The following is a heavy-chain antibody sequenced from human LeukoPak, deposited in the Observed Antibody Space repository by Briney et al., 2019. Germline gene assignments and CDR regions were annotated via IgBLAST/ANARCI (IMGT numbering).Heavy chain of an antibody. V-gene: IGHV3-23*01. CDR3: AKGSSGYIYGDY. Sequence: GGSLRLSCVASGFTFINYAMSWVRQAPGMGLEWVSVISGGSDGTYYADSVKGRFTISRDNSKNTLYLQMNSLRAEDTGIYYCAKGSSGYIYGDYWGQGTLVTVSS. CDR1: GFTFINYA. CDR2: ISGGSDGT. D-gene: IGHD5-18*01. J-gene: IGHJ4*02.